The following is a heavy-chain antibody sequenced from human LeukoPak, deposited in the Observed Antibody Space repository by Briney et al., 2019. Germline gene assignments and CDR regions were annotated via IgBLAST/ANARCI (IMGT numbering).Heavy chain of an antibody. CDR3: ARVVVPAAMNY. J-gene: IGHJ4*02. D-gene: IGHD2-2*01. V-gene: IGHV3-48*03. Sequence: GGSLRLSCAASGFTFSSYEMNWVRQAPGKGLEWVPYVSSSGSTIYYADSVKGRSTISRDNAKNSLYLQMNSLRAEDTAVYYCARVVVPAAMNYWGQGTLVTVSS. CDR2: VSSSGSTI. CDR1: GFTFSSYE.